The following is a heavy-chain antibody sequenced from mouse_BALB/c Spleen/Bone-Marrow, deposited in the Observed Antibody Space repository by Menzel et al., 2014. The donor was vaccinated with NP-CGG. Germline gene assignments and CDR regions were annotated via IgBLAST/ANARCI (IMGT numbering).Heavy chain of an antibody. J-gene: IGHJ3*01. CDR3: ARKSYYDYDGRPWFAY. CDR2: ISSGGSYT. V-gene: IGHV5-9-3*01. Sequence: EVKLVESGGGLVKPGGSLKLSCAASGFTFSSYAMSWVRQTPEKRLEWVATISSGGSYTYYPDSVKGRFTISRDNAKNILYLQMSSLRSEDTAMYYCARKSYYDYDGRPWFAYWGQGTLVTVSA. D-gene: IGHD2-4*01. CDR1: GFTFSSYA.